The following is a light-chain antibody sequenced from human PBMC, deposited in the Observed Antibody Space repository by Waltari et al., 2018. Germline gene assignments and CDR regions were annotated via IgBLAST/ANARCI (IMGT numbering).Light chain of an antibody. CDR2: DVY. J-gene: IGLJ2*01. Sequence: QSALTQPASVSGSPGQAIIISCTGTGRDVGCYAYVSWYQQYPDKAPRLIIYDVYNRPSGVSNRFSGSKSDNTASLTISGLQAEDESVYYCSSYTSSGVVFGGGTKLTVL. CDR3: SSYTSSGVV. V-gene: IGLV2-14*01. CDR1: GRDVGCYAY.